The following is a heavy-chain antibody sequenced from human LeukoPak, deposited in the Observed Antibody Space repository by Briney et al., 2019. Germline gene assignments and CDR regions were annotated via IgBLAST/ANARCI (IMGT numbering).Heavy chain of an antibody. J-gene: IGHJ6*03. CDR2: IYTSGST. D-gene: IGHD1-26*01. Sequence: SETLSLTCSVADGSISSRSVYWGWIRQPPGKGLEWIGYIYTSGSTNYNPSLKSRVTISVDTSKNQFSLKLSSVTAADTAVYYCASSGSPAQGYYYYMDVWGKGTTVTVSS. V-gene: IGHV4-61*05. CDR1: DGSISSRSVY. CDR3: ASSGSPAQGYYYYMDV.